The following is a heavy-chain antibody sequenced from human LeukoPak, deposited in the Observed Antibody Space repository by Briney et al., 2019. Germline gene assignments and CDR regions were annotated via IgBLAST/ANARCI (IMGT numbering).Heavy chain of an antibody. CDR3: TRELPSDVTLDY. CDR1: GFTFISYG. V-gene: IGHV3-74*01. J-gene: IGHJ4*01. Sequence: GGSLRLSCAASGFTFISYGKQWVRQSPGKGLVCVSHINNDWSSTIYADSVKRRFTVPRHNAKNTVYVQVNSLRAEDKAVYFCTRELPSDVTLDYWGQGTLVTVSS. CDR2: INNDWSST. D-gene: IGHD2-21*02.